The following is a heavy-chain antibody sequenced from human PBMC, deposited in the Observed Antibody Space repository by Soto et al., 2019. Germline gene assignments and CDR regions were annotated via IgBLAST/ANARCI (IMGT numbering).Heavy chain of an antibody. D-gene: IGHD3-10*01. J-gene: IGHJ6*02. CDR3: ATATMVRGVIGHYGMDV. CDR1: GYTLTELS. V-gene: IGHV1-24*01. CDR2: FDPEDGET. Sequence: GASVKVSCKVSGYTLTELSMHWVRQAPGKGLEWMGGFDPEDGETIYAQKFQGRVTMTEDTSTDTAYMELSSLRSEDTAVYYCATATMVRGVIGHYGMDVWGQGTTVTVSS.